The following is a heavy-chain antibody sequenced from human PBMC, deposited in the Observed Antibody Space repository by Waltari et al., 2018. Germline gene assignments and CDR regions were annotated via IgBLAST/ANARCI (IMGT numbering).Heavy chain of an antibody. CDR1: GSSFTSYW. CDR3: ARLGSPTDSAYYYGMDV. V-gene: IGHV5-51*01. J-gene: IGHJ6*02. D-gene: IGHD4-17*01. Sequence: EVQLVQSGAEVTKPGASLKISCKGSGSSFTSYWLGLVRPSHGKGLEWMGIIYPGDSDTRYSPSCQGQVTISADKSISTAYLQWSSLKASDTAMYYCARLGSPTDSAYYYGMDVWGQGTTVTVSS. CDR2: IYPGDSDT.